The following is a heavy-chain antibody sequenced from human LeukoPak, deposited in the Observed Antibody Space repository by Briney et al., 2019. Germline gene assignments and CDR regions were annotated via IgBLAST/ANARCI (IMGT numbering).Heavy chain of an antibody. J-gene: IGHJ3*02. CDR3: ARDSAGYAFDI. CDR1: GFTFSSYA. V-gene: IGHV3-30-3*01. Sequence: GGSLRLSRAASGFTFSSYAMHWVRQAPGKGLEWVAVISYDGSNKYYADYVKGRFTISRDYSQNTLYLQMNSLRAEDTAVYYCARDSAGYAFDIWGQGTMVTVSS. D-gene: IGHD2-15*01. CDR2: ISYDGSNK.